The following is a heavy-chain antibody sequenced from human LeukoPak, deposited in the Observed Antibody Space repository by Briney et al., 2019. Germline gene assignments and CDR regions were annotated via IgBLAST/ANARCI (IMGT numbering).Heavy chain of an antibody. CDR2: IYTDGST. CDR3: AKVGDSYGYSYYYYYLDV. Sequence: GGSLRLSCAASGFTVSSNYMSWVRQAPGKGLEWVSVIYTDGSTYYADSVKGRFTISRDNSKNTLYLQMNSLRAEDTAVYYCAKVGDSYGYSYYYYYLDVWGKGTTVTVSS. J-gene: IGHJ6*03. V-gene: IGHV3-66*02. D-gene: IGHD5-18*01. CDR1: GFTVSSNY.